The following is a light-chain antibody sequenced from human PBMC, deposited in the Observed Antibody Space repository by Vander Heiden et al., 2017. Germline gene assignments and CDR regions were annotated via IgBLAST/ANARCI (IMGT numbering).Light chain of an antibody. CDR3: SSYTSSSPLV. CDR2: EVS. J-gene: IGLJ2*01. CDR1: SSDVGGYNY. Sequence: PPTQPASLPGPLGSSITISCTGTSSDVGGYNYVSWYQQHPGKAPKLMIYEVSNRPSGVSNRFSGSKSGNTASLTISGLQAEDEADYYCSSYTSSSPLVFGGGTKLTVL. V-gene: IGLV2-14*01.